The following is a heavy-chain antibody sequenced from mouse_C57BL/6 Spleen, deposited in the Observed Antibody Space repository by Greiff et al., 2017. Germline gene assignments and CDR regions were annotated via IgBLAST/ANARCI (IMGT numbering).Heavy chain of an antibody. CDR1: GFTFSSYA. V-gene: IGHV5-4*01. D-gene: IGHD3-3*01. Sequence: VQLKESGGGLVKPGGSLKLSCAASGFTFSSYAMSWVRQTPEKRLEWVATISDGGSYTYYPDNVKGRFTISRDNAKNNLYLQMSHLKSEDTAMYYCARDREHYYAMDYWGQGTSVTVSS. CDR2: ISDGGSYT. CDR3: ARDREHYYAMDY. J-gene: IGHJ4*01.